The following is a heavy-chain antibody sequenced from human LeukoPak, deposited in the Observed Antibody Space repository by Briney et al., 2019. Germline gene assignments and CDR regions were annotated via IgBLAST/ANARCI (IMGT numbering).Heavy chain of an antibody. D-gene: IGHD3-22*01. CDR3: ARQSDYDSSGPLQVNF. CDR1: GGSFSGYY. CDR2: IYYTWST. Sequence: PSETLSLTCAVYGGSFSGYYWSWIRQPPGKGLEWIASIYYTWSTYYNASLKSRVTISIDTSKNQFSLKLSSVTAADTAVYFCARQSDYDSSGPLQVNFWGPGTLVTVSS. J-gene: IGHJ4*02. V-gene: IGHV4-34*01.